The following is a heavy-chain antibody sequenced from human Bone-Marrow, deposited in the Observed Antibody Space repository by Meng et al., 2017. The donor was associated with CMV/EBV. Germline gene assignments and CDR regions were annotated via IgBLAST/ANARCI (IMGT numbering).Heavy chain of an antibody. J-gene: IGHJ1*01. D-gene: IGHD3-3*01. Sequence: GSLRLSCTVSGYSISSGYYWGWIRQPPGKGLEWIGSIYHSGSTYYNPSLKSRVTISVDTSKNQFSLKLSSVTAADTAVYYCASRGGGYYDFWSGYWAEYFQHWGQGTRVTGSS. V-gene: IGHV4-38-2*02. CDR1: GYSISSGYY. CDR3: ASRGGGYYDFWSGYWAEYFQH. CDR2: IYHSGST.